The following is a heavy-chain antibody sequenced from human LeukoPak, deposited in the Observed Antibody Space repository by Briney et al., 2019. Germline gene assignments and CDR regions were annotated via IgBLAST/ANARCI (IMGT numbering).Heavy chain of an antibody. Sequence: SVKVSCKASGGTFSSYAISWVRQAPGQGLEWMGRIIPILGIANYAQKFQGRVTMTEDTSTDTAYMELSSLRSEDTAVYYCATSPLVVPAAYYMDVWGKGTTVTVSS. D-gene: IGHD2-2*01. V-gene: IGHV1-69*04. CDR2: IIPILGIA. CDR3: ATSPLVVPAAYYMDV. CDR1: GGTFSSYA. J-gene: IGHJ6*03.